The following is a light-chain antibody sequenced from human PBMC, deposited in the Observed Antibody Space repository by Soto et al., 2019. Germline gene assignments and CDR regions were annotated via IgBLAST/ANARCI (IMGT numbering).Light chain of an antibody. CDR2: QDD. CDR1: KLGQTY. CDR3: QAWDTTVV. Sequence: SYELTQPPSVSVSPGQTATITCSGAKLGQTYACWYQLKPGQSPVLVIYQDDKRPSWIPERFSGSNSGNTATLTISETQAMDEADYYCQAWDTTVVFGGGTNPTVL. J-gene: IGLJ2*01. V-gene: IGLV3-1*01.